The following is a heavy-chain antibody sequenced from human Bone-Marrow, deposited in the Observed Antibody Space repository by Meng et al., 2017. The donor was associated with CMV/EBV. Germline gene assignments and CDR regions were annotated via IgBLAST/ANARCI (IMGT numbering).Heavy chain of an antibody. CDR2: IYYSGST. V-gene: IGHV4-59*12. Sequence: SETLSLTCTVSGGSISSYYWSWIRQPPGKGLEWIGYIYYSGSTNYNPSLKSRVTISVDTSKNQFSLKLSSVTAADTAVYYCARSLRGAPTYGYWGQGTLVTFSS. J-gene: IGHJ4*02. CDR1: GGSISSYY. CDR3: ARSLRGAPTYGY. D-gene: IGHD2-15*01.